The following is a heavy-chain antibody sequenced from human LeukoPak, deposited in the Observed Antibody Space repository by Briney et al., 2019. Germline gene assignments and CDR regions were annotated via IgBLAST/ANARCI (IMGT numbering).Heavy chain of an antibody. CDR1: GYSWHSYW. CDR3: ARRQGCSSTSCPPDS. J-gene: IGHJ4*02. Sequence: GESLNICCCVSGYSWHSYWNGWVRQMPGKGLEWMGIIYPGDSDTRYSPSFQGQVTMSADKSINTAYLQWSSLKASDTAMYYCARRQGCSSTSCPPDSWGQGTLVTVSS. CDR2: IYPGDSDT. V-gene: IGHV5-51*01. D-gene: IGHD2-2*01.